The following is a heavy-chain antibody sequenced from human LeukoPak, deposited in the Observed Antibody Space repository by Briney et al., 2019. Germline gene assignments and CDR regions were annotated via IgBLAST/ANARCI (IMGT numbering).Heavy chain of an antibody. CDR2: IYYSGST. CDR1: GGSISSYY. V-gene: IGHV4-59*01. J-gene: IGHJ4*02. D-gene: IGHD6-25*01. Sequence: SETLSLTCTVSGGSISSYYWSWIRQPPGKGLEWIGYIYYSGSTNYNPSLKSRVTISVDTSKNQFSLKLSSVTAADTAVYYCARASGPIGYWGQGTLVTVSS. CDR3: ARASGPIGY.